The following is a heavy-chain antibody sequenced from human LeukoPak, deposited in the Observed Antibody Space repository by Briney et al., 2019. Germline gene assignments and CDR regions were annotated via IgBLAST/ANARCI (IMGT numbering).Heavy chain of an antibody. Sequence: SSETLSLICTVSGGSVSSGSYYWSWIRQPPGKGLEWIGYIYYSGSTNYNPSLKSRVTISVDTSKNQFSLKLGSVTAADTAVYYCARVGGLAAALFDYWGQGTLVTVSS. CDR3: ARVGGLAAALFDY. CDR2: IYYSGST. D-gene: IGHD6-13*01. J-gene: IGHJ4*02. CDR1: GGSVSSGSYY. V-gene: IGHV4-61*01.